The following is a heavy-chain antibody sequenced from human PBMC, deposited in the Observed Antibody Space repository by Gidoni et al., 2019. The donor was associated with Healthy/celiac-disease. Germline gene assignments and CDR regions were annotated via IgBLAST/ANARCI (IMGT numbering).Heavy chain of an antibody. CDR3: ARVPKGVVAAGGGMDV. V-gene: IGHV1-46*01. D-gene: IGHD2-15*01. CDR1: GYPFTSYY. Sequence: QVQLVQSGAEVKKPGASVKVSCKASGYPFTSYYMHWVRQAPGQGLEWMGIINPSGGSTSYAQKFQGRVTMTRDTSTSTVYMELSSLRSEDTAVYYCARVPKGVVAAGGGMDVWGQGTTVTVSS. J-gene: IGHJ6*02. CDR2: INPSGGST.